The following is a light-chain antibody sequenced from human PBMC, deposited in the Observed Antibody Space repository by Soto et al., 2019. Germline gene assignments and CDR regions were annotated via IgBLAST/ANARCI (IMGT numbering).Light chain of an antibody. CDR3: QQYSNWPPWT. CDR1: QGISTN. Sequence: EIVMTQSPATLSVSPGERATLSCRASQGISTNLAWYQQKPGQAPRLLIYGASTRATGIPSRFSGSGSGTEFTLTISSLQSDDLAVYYCQQYSNWPPWTFGQGTKVDFK. CDR2: GAS. J-gene: IGKJ1*01. V-gene: IGKV3-15*01.